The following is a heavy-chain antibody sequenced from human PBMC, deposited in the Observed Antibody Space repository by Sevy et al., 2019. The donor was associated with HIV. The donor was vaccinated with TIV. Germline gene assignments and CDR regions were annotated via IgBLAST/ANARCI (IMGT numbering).Heavy chain of an antibody. J-gene: IGHJ5*02. Sequence: SETLSLTCAVSGYSISSGYYWGWIRQPPGKGLEWIGSIFHSGSTYYNPSLKSRVTISVDTSKNQFSLKLCSVTAADTAVYFCARTPSSYDSGGRYYPWFDPWGQGTLVTVSS. CDR3: ARTPSSYDSGGRYYPWFDP. D-gene: IGHD3-22*01. V-gene: IGHV4-38-2*01. CDR1: GYSISSGYY. CDR2: IFHSGST.